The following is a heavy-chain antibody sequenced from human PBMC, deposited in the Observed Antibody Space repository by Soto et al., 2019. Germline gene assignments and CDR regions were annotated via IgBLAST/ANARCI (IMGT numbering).Heavy chain of an antibody. D-gene: IGHD2-15*01. CDR3: ARHLTYCSAGSCYSDFPYYVMDV. Sequence: QLQLQESGPGLVKPSVTLSLTCTVSGGSISSSSYYWGWIRQPPGKGLEWIGSIFYSGSTYYNPSLKSRVTISVDTSKNQFSLKLSSVTAADTAVYYCARHLTYCSAGSCYSDFPYYVMDVWGQGTTVTVSS. CDR1: GGSISSSSYY. J-gene: IGHJ6*02. CDR2: IFYSGST. V-gene: IGHV4-39*01.